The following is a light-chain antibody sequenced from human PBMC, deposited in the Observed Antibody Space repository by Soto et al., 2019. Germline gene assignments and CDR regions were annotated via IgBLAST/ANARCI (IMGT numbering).Light chain of an antibody. Sequence: DIVMTQSPDSLAVSLGERATINCTSSQSVIHTSNNKSYLAWYQQKAGQPPELLLYWASARDSGVPDRFSGSGSGTDFTLSISSLQAEDVAVYYCQQYDSTPRTFGQGTKVEIK. V-gene: IGKV4-1*01. J-gene: IGKJ2*01. CDR1: QSVIHTSNNKSY. CDR2: WAS. CDR3: QQYDSTPRT.